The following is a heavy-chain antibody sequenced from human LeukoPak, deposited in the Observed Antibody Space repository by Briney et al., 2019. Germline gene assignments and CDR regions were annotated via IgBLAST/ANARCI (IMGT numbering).Heavy chain of an antibody. D-gene: IGHD6-19*01. Sequence: ASVKVSCKASGYTFTGYYMNWVRQALGQGLEWMGRINPKSGGTNYAQKFQGRVTMTRDTSISTAHMELSRLRSDDTAVYYCAREDNLGSGSSPNDYWGQGTLVTVSS. CDR1: GYTFTGYY. J-gene: IGHJ4*02. V-gene: IGHV1-2*06. CDR2: INPKSGGT. CDR3: AREDNLGSGSSPNDY.